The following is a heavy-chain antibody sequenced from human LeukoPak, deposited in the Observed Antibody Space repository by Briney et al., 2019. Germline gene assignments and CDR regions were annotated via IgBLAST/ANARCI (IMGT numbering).Heavy chain of an antibody. J-gene: IGHJ4*02. CDR2: INHSGST. Sequence: PSETLSLTCAVYGGSFSGYYWSWIRQPPGKGLEWIGEINHSGSTNYNPSLKSRVTISVDTSKNQFSLKLNSVTAADTAVYYCARLAAGITIFGVVDSWGRGALVTVSS. V-gene: IGHV4-34*01. CDR1: GGSFSGYY. D-gene: IGHD3-3*01. CDR3: ARLAAGITIFGVVDS.